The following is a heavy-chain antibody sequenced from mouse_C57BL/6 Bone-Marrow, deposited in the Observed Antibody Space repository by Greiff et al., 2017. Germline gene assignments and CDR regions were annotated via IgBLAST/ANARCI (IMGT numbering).Heavy chain of an antibody. J-gene: IGHJ2*01. V-gene: IGHV1-82*01. Sequence: VKLQESGPELVKPGASVKISCKASGYAFSSSWMNWVKQRPGKGLGWIGRIYPGDGDTNYNGKFKGKATLTADKSSSTAYMQLSSLTSEDSAVYFCARKGDYWGQGTTLTVSS. CDR3: ARKGDY. CDR1: GYAFSSSW. CDR2: IYPGDGDT.